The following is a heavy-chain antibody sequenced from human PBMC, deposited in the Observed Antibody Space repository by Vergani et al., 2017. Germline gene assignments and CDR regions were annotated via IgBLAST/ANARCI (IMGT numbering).Heavy chain of an antibody. CDR3: ARQPPSSVPNTGGAFDY. D-gene: IGHD5-18*01. J-gene: IGHJ4*02. V-gene: IGHV1-69*01. CDR1: GYTFTSYY. CDR2: IIPIFGTA. Sequence: QVQLVQSGAEVKKPGASVKVSCKASGYTFTSYYMHWVRQAPGHGLEWMGGIIPIFGTANYAQKFQGRVTITADESTSTAYMELSSLRSEDTAVYYCARQPPSSVPNTGGAFDYWGQGTLVTVSS.